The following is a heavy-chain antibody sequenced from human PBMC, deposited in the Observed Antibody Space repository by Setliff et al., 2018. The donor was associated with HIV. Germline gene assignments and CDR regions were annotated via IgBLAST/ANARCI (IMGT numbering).Heavy chain of an antibody. CDR3: ARGRDYFGP. J-gene: IGHJ4*02. CDR1: GGSLSTSSFY. CDR2: IYFSGST. V-gene: IGHV4-39*02. Sequence: SETLSLTCTVSGGSLSTSSFYWGWIRQPPGKGLQWIGSIYFSGSTYYNPSLKSRVTISVDTSKNQFSLKLRSVTAADTGIYYCARGRDYFGPWGQGTLVTFSS.